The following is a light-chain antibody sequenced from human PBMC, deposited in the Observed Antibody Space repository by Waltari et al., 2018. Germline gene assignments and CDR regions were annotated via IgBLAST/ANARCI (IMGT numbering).Light chain of an antibody. CDR3: QQYDNWPGT. CDR1: QNVNNN. J-gene: IGKJ1*01. CDR2: DAS. Sequence: ETVMTQSPATLSVSPGERASLSCRASQNVNNNLARYQQKPGQVPRLLIYDASTRATGIPARFSGSGSGTEFTLTISSLQSEDFAVYYCQQYDNWPGTFGHGTKMEIK. V-gene: IGKV3-15*01.